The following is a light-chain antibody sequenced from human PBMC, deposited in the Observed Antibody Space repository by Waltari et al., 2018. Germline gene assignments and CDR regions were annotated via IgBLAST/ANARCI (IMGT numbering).Light chain of an antibody. CDR3: QQLSSQPLT. CDR1: QGISSY. V-gene: IGKV1-9*01. CDR2: SAS. J-gene: IGKJ4*01. Sequence: DIQLTQSPSFLSASVGDRVTITCRASQGISSYVAWYQQNPGKAPRLLIHSASTLQIGVPSRFSGSGSGTEFTLTISSLQPEDFASYYCQQLSSQPLTFGGGTKVEI.